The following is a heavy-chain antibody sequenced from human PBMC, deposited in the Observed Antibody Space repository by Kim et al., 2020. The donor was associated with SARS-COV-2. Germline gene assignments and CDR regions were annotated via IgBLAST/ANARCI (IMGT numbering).Heavy chain of an antibody. J-gene: IGHJ4*01. Sequence: SETLSLTCSVSGGSISSCYFFWGWLRQPPGKGRVGIGGIYSSGTSYSNPSLESRVTVSLDTTKNQFSLKLTSVTAAASAMYYCARDVGYTCGYKEMDNWG. CDR1: GGSISSCYFF. V-gene: IGHV4-39*07. D-gene: IGHD3-22*01. CDR3: ARDVGYTCGYKEMDN. CDR2: IYSSGTS.